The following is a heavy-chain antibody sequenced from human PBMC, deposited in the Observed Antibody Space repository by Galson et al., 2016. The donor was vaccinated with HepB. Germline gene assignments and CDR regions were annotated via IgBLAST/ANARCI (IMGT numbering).Heavy chain of an antibody. CDR1: GFTFSDYY. J-gene: IGHJ4*02. CDR3: VRELWWSYEY. CDR2: IRTRPKSYTT. D-gene: IGHD3-16*01. V-gene: IGHV3-72*01. Sequence: SLRLSCAASGFTFSDYYMDWVRQAPGKGLEWVGRIRTRPKSYTTDYAASVRGRFIISRDDSKNFLYLQMNTLNTEDTAVYYCVRELWWSYEYWGQGTLVIVSS.